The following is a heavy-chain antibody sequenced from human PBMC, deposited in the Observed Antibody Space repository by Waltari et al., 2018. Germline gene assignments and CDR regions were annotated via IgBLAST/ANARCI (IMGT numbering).Heavy chain of an antibody. CDR2: IQQNGSEK. V-gene: IGHV3-7*01. Sequence: EVQLVESGVDLVQPGGSLRLSWSASGFSFSRSWMTWFRQTPGKGLEWVGNIQQNGSEKWYADSVKGRFTISRDNAMNLVYLQMNSLRVEDTAVYYCARDLVATPPWGQGTLVTVSS. CDR1: GFSFSRSW. CDR3: ARDLVATPP. J-gene: IGHJ5*02. D-gene: IGHD2-21*02.